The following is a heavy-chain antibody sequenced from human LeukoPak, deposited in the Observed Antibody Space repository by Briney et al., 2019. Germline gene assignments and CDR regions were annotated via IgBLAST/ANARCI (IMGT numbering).Heavy chain of an antibody. J-gene: IGHJ4*02. D-gene: IGHD1-26*01. V-gene: IGHV3-30-3*01. CDR1: GFTFSSYA. Sequence: GRSLRLSCAASGFTFSSYAMHWVRQAPGKGLEWVAVISYDGSNKYYADSVKGRFTISRDNSKNTLYLQVNSLRAEDTAVYYCARSDFSGASGSYDYWGQGTLVTVSS. CDR3: ARSDFSGASGSYDY. CDR2: ISYDGSNK.